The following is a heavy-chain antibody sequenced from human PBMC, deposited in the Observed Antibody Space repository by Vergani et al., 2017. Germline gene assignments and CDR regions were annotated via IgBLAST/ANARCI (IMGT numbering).Heavy chain of an antibody. Sequence: QVQLVESGGGLVKPGGSLRLSCTASGFFFSDYYMSWLRQAPGKGLEWISYIASSDTTVYYADSVKGRFTISRDNAKNTLYLQMNSLRVEDTAVYYCARAYGRYDWFDYWGKRTLVTVSS. CDR2: IASSDTTV. V-gene: IGHV3-11*01. J-gene: IGHJ4*01. D-gene: IGHD3-16*01. CDR1: GFFFSDYY. CDR3: ARAYGRYDWFDY.